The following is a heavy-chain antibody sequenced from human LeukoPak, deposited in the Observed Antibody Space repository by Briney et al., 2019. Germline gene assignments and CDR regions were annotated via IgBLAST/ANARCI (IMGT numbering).Heavy chain of an antibody. CDR2: INHSGST. V-gene: IGHV4-34*01. CDR1: GGSFSGYY. Sequence: KPSETLSLTCAVYGGSFSGYYWSWIRQPPGKGLEWIGEINHSGSTNYNPSLKSRVTISVDTSKNQFSLKLSSVTAADTAVYYCARLYYGSGSVCRRDYWGQGTLVTVSS. J-gene: IGHJ4*02. CDR3: ARLYYGSGSVCRRDY. D-gene: IGHD3-10*01.